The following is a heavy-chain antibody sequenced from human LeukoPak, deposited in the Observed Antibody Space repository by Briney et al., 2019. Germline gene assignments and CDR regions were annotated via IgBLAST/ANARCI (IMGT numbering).Heavy chain of an antibody. D-gene: IGHD3-10*01. J-gene: IGHJ4*02. CDR2: IFDSGST. CDR1: GGSFSSYY. CDR3: ARERYYGSGLAFDY. V-gene: IGHV4-59*12. Sequence: SETLSLTCSVSGGSFSSYYWTWIRQPPGKGLEYSGYIFDSGSTNYNPSLESRVTISVDPSKNQLPLKVTSVTAADTAVYYCARERYYGSGLAFDYWGQGTLVTVSS.